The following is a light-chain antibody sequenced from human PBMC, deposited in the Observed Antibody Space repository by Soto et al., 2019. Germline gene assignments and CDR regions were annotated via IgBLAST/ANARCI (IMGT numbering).Light chain of an antibody. V-gene: IGKV1D-12*01. CDR2: TAS. CDR3: QQTTTFPLT. J-gene: IGKJ4*01. Sequence: DIPMPQSPSSVSASVGDRVTITCRASQGVSTWLAWYQQKPGKAPNLLIYTASSFQSGVAARFSGSGSGTDFTLAISSLQPEDFPTYYCQQTTTFPLTFCGGTKVEI. CDR1: QGVSTW.